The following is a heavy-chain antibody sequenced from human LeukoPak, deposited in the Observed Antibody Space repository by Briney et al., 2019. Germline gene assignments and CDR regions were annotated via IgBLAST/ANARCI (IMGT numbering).Heavy chain of an antibody. V-gene: IGHV3-21*01. CDR3: ASLTGRGDFDY. Sequence: GGSLRLSCAASGFTFSSHSMNWVRQAPGKGLEWVSSISSSSSYIYYADSVKGRFTISRDNAKNSLYLQMNSLRAEDTAVYYCASLTGRGDFDYWGQGTLVTVSS. CDR1: GFTFSSHS. D-gene: IGHD1-14*01. J-gene: IGHJ4*02. CDR2: ISSSSSYI.